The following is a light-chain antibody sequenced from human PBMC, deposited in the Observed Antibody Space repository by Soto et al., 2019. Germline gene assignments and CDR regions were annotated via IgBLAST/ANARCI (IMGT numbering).Light chain of an antibody. V-gene: IGKV1-5*03. CDR3: QQYNSYSWT. J-gene: IGKJ1*01. CDR2: KAS. Sequence: DIQMTQSPSTLSASVGDRVTITCRASQSLSSWLACYQQKPGKAPKLLIYKASNLEGGVPSRFSGSGSGTEFTLTISSLQPDDFATSYCQQYNSYSWTFGQGTKVEIK. CDR1: QSLSSW.